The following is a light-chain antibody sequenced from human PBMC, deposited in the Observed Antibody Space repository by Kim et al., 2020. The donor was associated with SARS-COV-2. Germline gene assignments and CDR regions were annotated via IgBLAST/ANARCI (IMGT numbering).Light chain of an antibody. CDR1: QSRRHSKGDNY. J-gene: IGKJ1*01. CDR2: VGS. Sequence: PASSSCRARQSRRHSKGDNYLDGYVQRPGQSTQLLIYVGSSRASGVPDRFSGSGSGTDFTQKMSRVEAEDVGVYYCMQALQTPRRFGRGTKVDSK. CDR3: MQALQTPRR. V-gene: IGKV2-28*01.